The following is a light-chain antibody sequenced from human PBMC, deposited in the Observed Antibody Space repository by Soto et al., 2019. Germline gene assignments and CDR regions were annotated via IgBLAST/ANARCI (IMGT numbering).Light chain of an antibody. V-gene: IGKV1-5*01. CDR2: DAS. Sequence: IQMTQSPSTLSASVGDRVTITCRASQSISTWLAWYQQKPGKAPKLLIYDASSLEGGVPSRFSGSGSGTEFTLTISGLQPDDFATYYCQQYNSFSWTFGQGTKVDIK. J-gene: IGKJ1*01. CDR1: QSISTW. CDR3: QQYNSFSWT.